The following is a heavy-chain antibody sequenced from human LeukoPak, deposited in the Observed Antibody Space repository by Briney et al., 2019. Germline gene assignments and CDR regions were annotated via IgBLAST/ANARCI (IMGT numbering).Heavy chain of an antibody. D-gene: IGHD3-10*01. J-gene: IGHJ4*02. CDR1: GGSISSSSYY. CDR3: ARVISGGRDY. Sequence: SETLSLTCTVSGGSISSSSYYWGWIRQPPGKGLEWIGEINHSGSTNYNPSLKSRVTISVDTSKNQFSLRLTSVTAADTAVYYCARVISGGRDYWGQGTLVTVSS. CDR2: INHSGST. V-gene: IGHV4-39*07.